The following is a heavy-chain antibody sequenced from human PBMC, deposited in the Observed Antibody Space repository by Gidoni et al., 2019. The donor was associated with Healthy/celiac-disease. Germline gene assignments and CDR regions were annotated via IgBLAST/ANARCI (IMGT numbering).Heavy chain of an antibody. Sequence: QVPLLESGGGVAQPGRFLRLSCAAPGSPFSSYAMHWVRQAPGKALEWVAVISYDGSNKYYADSVKGRFTISRDNSKNTLYLQMNSLRAEDTAVYYCAREGGYDYLRAYFDYWGQGTLVTVSS. CDR1: GSPFSSYA. J-gene: IGHJ4*02. CDR3: AREGGYDYLRAYFDY. V-gene: IGHV3-30-3*01. CDR2: ISYDGSNK. D-gene: IGHD5-12*01.